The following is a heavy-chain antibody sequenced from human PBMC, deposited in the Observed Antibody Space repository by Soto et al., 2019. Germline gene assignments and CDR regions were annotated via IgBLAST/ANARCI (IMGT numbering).Heavy chain of an antibody. CDR3: ARVMGSGTVGVFDY. CDR2: IYWDNYK. J-gene: IGHJ4*02. V-gene: IGHV2-5*02. CDR1: GFSLSSSGVG. Sequence: QITLKESGPTLVKPTQTLTLTCTFSGFSLSSSGVGVGWIRQPPGKALEWLALIYWDNYKQYSPSLKNRFTITNDTSKSQVVLTMTKMEPVDTGTYYCARVMGSGTVGVFDYWGQGTLVTVSS. D-gene: IGHD6-13*01.